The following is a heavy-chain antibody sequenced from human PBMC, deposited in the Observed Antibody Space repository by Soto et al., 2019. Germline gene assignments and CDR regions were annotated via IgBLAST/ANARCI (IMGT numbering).Heavy chain of an antibody. CDR2: IFPDGST. D-gene: IGHD2-15*01. Sequence: GGSLRLSCTVSGFTVSSIYMNWVSQAPGKGLEWVSVIFPDGSTYYTDSVRDRFTISRDNSKNTVYLQMNSLRAEDTAVYFCARRALPHAFVDYWGQGTLVTVSS. CDR1: GFTVSSIY. V-gene: IGHV3-66*01. CDR3: ARRALPHAFVDY. J-gene: IGHJ4*02.